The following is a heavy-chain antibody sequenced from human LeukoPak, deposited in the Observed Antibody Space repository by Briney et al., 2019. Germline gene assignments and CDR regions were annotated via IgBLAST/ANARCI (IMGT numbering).Heavy chain of an antibody. CDR1: GFSISNFW. D-gene: IGHD2-21*02. CDR3: ARAGLVVVTAKKSDAFDV. CDR2: INSDGSST. Sequence: GGSLRLSCAASGFSISNFWMHWVRQAPGKGLVWVSRINSDGSSTTYADSVKGRFTISRDNSKNTLYLQMNSLRAEDTAVYYCARAGLVVVTAKKSDAFDVWGQGTMVTVSS. J-gene: IGHJ3*01. V-gene: IGHV3-74*01.